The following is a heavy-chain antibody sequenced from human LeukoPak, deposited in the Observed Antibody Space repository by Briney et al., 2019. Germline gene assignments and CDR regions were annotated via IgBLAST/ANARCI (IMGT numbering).Heavy chain of an antibody. CDR1: GFTFSAYA. CDR2: IGGGGGST. Sequence: GGSLRLSCAASGFTFSAYAMTWVRQAPGKGLEWVSAIGGGGGSTYYADPVKGRFTISRDNSKNTLYLQMNSLRADDTAVYYCAKDLPGITIFGALHYWGQGALVTVS. D-gene: IGHD3-3*01. J-gene: IGHJ4*02. CDR3: AKDLPGITIFGALHY. V-gene: IGHV3-23*01.